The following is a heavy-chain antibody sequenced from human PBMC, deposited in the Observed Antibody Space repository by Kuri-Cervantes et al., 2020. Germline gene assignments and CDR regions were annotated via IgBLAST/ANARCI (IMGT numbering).Heavy chain of an antibody. J-gene: IGHJ4*02. CDR1: AFTFSNHG. CDR3: AKGGRGANDY. Sequence: GGSLRLSCAASAFTFSNHGMHRVRQAPGKGLEWLTYIDNGGGTKYYTDSVKGRFTISRDNSKNTLYLQMNSLTADDTAVYYCAKGGRGANDYWGQGTLVTVSS. D-gene: IGHD1-26*01. CDR2: IDNGGGTK. V-gene: IGHV3-30*02.